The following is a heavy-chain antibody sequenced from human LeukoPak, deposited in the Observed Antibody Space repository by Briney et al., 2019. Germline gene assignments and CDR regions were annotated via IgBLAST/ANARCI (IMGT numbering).Heavy chain of an antibody. D-gene: IGHD3-10*01. CDR2: ITGSGRDT. CDR3: AKGSRDSRPYYFDF. CDR1: GFNFDNYA. Sequence: GGSLRLSCAASGFNFDNYAMSWVRQVPGKGLEWVSAITGSGRDTYHAESVKGRFTISRDNSKNMLYLQMNSLRAEDMALYYCAKGSRDSRPYYFDFRGQGTLVTVSS. J-gene: IGHJ4*02. V-gene: IGHV3-23*01.